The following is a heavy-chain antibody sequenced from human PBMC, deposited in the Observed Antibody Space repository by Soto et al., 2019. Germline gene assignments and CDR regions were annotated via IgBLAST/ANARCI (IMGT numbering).Heavy chain of an antibody. J-gene: IGHJ4*02. CDR3: ARDVGIAAAGTTFDS. D-gene: IGHD6-13*01. Sequence: ASVKVSCKASGYTFTSYDINWVRQATGQGLEWMGWMNPNSGNTGYAQRFQGRVTMTRNTSISTAYMELRSLRSDDTAVYYCARDVGIAAAGTTFDSWGQGTLVTVSS. CDR2: MNPNSGNT. CDR1: GYTFTSYD. V-gene: IGHV1-8*01.